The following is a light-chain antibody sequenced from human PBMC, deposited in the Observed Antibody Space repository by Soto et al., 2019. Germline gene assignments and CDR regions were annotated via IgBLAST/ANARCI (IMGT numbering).Light chain of an antibody. CDR1: QRVLYSSNNKNY. CDR2: WAS. V-gene: IGKV4-1*01. J-gene: IGKJ4*01. Sequence: DIVMTQSPDSLAVSLGERATINCKSSQRVLYSSNNKNYLAWYQQKLGQPPKLLIYWASTRESGVPDRFSGSWSGTDFSLTISSLPAEDVAVYSCQQYYSTPSLTFGGGTKVEIK. CDR3: QQYYSTPSLT.